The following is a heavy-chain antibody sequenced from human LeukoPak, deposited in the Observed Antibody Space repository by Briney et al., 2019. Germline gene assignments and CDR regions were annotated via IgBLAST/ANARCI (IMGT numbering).Heavy chain of an antibody. J-gene: IGHJ6*02. CDR3: ARKYYSLDV. CDR1: GFAVSSDY. Sequence: GGSLRLSYAASGFAVSSDYMSWVRQAPGKGLEWVSVVYTDGTTYYADSVKGRFTISRDNSKNTLYLQMNSLRAEDTAVYYCARKYYSLDVWGQGTTVTVSS. D-gene: IGHD3-10*01. V-gene: IGHV3-53*01. CDR2: VYTDGTT.